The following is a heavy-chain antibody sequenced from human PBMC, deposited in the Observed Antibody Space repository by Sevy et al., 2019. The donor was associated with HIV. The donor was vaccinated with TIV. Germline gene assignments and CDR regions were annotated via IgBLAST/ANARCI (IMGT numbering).Heavy chain of an antibody. Sequence: GGSLRLSCAASGFTFSSYSMNWVRQAPGKGLEWVSYISSSSSTIYYADSVKGRFTISRDNSKNSLYLQMNSLRAEDTAVYYCTKDEAYTVATSYYFDYWGQGTLVTVSS. V-gene: IGHV3-48*01. CDR3: TKDEAYTVATSYYFDY. D-gene: IGHD5-12*01. CDR1: GFTFSSYS. J-gene: IGHJ4*02. CDR2: ISSSSSTI.